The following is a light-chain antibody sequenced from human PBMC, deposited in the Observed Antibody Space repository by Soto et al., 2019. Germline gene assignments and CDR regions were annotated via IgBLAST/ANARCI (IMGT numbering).Light chain of an antibody. CDR2: GAS. J-gene: IGKJ5*01. CDR1: QSISRSY. CDR3: QHYGSSLSIT. Sequence: EIVLTQSPGTLSLSPGERATLSCRASQSISRSYLAWYQQKPGQAPRLLIYGASSRASGFPNRFSGSGSGTDFTLTISRLEPEYFAVYYCQHYGSSLSITFGQGTLLEIK. V-gene: IGKV3-20*01.